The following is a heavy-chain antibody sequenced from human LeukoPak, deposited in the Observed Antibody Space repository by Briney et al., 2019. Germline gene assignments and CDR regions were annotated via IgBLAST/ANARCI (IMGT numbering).Heavy chain of an antibody. D-gene: IGHD3-9*01. CDR1: GLTFNHYG. Sequence: GGSLRLSCAASGLTFNHYGMHWVRQAPGKGLEWVAFIRYDGSNKYYADSVKGRFTISRDNSKNTLYLQMNSLRAEDTAVYYCAKWGSYDILTGYSPRGYYYYMDVWGKGTTVTISS. CDR2: IRYDGSNK. J-gene: IGHJ6*03. CDR3: AKWGSYDILTGYSPRGYYYYMDV. V-gene: IGHV3-30*02.